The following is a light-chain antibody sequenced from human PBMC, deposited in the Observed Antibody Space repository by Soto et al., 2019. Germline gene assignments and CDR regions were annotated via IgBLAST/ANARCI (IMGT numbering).Light chain of an antibody. CDR3: QQYHGPWT. V-gene: IGKV1-5*03. J-gene: IGKJ1*01. Sequence: DFQMTQSPSTLSASVGDRVTITCRASQSISGWLAWYQQQSVKAPKLLISKASSLESGVPSRFSGSGSGTEFTLTISSLQPDDFANDYGQQYHGPWTFGQGTKVEIK. CDR2: KAS. CDR1: QSISGW.